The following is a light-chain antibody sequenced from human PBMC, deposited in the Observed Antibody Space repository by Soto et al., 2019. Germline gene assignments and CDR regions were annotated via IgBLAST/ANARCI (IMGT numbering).Light chain of an antibody. J-gene: IGLJ2*01. CDR1: SSDFADHNR. V-gene: IGLV2-14*01. CDR3: SSYTSSSPVV. CDR2: DVS. Sequence: QSALTQPASVSGSPGQSITISCTGTSSDFADHNRVSWYQQPPGKAPKLMIYDVSNRPSGVSNRFSGSKSGNTASLTISGLQAEDEADYYCSSYTSSSPVVFGGGTQLTVL.